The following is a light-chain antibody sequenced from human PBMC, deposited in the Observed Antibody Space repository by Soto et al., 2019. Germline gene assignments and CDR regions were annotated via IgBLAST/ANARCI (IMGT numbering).Light chain of an antibody. V-gene: IGLV2-14*01. Sequence: ALTQPAFVSGSPGQSITISCTGTSSDVGGYNYVSWYQQHPGKAPKLMIYEVSNRPSGVSNRFSGSKSGNTASLTISGLQAEDEADYYCSSYTSSSTPYVFGTGTKVTVL. CDR2: EVS. CDR3: SSYTSSSTPYV. J-gene: IGLJ1*01. CDR1: SSDVGGYNY.